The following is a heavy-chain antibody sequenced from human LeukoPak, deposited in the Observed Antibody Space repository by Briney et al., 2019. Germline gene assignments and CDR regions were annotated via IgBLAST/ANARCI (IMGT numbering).Heavy chain of an antibody. CDR3: ARDLSLGVVTTYGMDV. CDR2: IYYSGST. Sequence: SQTLSLTCTVSGGSISSGDSYWSWIRQPPGKGLEWIGYIYYSGSTYYNPSLKSRVTISVDTSKNQFSLKLSSVTAADTAVYYCARDLSLGVVTTYGMDVWGQGTTVTVSS. CDR1: GGSISSGDSY. D-gene: IGHD3-3*01. V-gene: IGHV4-30-4*01. J-gene: IGHJ6*02.